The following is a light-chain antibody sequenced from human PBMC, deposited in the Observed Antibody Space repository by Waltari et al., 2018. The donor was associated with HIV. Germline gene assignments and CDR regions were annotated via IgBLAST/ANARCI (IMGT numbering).Light chain of an antibody. CDR1: SSDVGDYNY. CDR2: DVN. V-gene: IGLV2-11*01. J-gene: IGLJ3*02. CDR3: CSDADDDTWV. Sequence: QSALTQPRSVSGCPGQSVTISCTGTSSDVGDYNYVSWYQQHPGKAPKLLIFDVNKRPSGVPDRFSGSKSGNTASLTISELQAEDEADYYCCSDADDDTWVFGGGTRLTVL.